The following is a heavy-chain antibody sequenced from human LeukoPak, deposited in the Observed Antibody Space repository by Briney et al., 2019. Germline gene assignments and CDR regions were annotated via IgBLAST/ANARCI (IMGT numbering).Heavy chain of an antibody. V-gene: IGHV4-39*01. CDR2: IYYSGNT. CDR3: ARGTYYYYYYMDV. CDR1: GVSISSSNSY. Sequence: SETLSLTCTVSGVSISSSNSYWGWIRQPPGKGLEWIGSIYYSGNTYYNASLKSQVSISIDTSKNQFSLKLTSVTAADTAVYYCARGTYYYYYYMDVWGKGTTVTVSS. J-gene: IGHJ6*03. D-gene: IGHD1-1*01.